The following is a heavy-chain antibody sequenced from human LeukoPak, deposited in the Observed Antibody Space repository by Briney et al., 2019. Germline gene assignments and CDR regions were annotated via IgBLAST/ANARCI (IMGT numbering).Heavy chain of an antibody. V-gene: IGHV4-39*02. CDR2: INYGGST. CDR3: ATSTTGYYYGMDV. D-gene: IGHD1-1*01. J-gene: IGHJ6*02. CDR1: GGSISSSSYY. Sequence: SETLSLTCTASGGSISSSSYYWGCIRQPPGKGLEWIGIINYGGSTFYNPALKSRVNISVDTSKNHFSLNLTSVTAADTAVYYCATSTTGYYYGMDVWGQGTTVTVSS.